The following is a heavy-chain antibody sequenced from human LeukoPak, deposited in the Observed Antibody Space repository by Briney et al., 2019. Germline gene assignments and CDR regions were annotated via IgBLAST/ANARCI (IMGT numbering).Heavy chain of an antibody. V-gene: IGHV1-18*01. CDR1: GYTFTSYG. CDR2: ISAYNGNT. Sequence: ASVKVSCKASGYTFTSYGISWVRQAPGQGLEWMGWISAYNGNTNYAQKLQGRVTMTTDTSTSTAYMELRSLRSDDTAVYYCARADLPNTVVVVNSGDYWGQGTLVTVSS. CDR3: ARADLPNTVVVVNSGDY. D-gene: IGHD2-15*01. J-gene: IGHJ4*02.